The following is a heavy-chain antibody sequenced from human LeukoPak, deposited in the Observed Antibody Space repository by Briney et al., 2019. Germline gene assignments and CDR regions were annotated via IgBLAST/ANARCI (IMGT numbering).Heavy chain of an antibody. CDR2: ISYDGSNK. J-gene: IGHJ4*02. CDR1: GFTFSSYA. V-gene: IGHV3-30-3*01. CDR3: ARLDDSAH. D-gene: IGHD3-16*01. Sequence: GRSLRLSCAASGFTFSSYAMHWVRQAPGKGLEWVAVISYDGSNKYYADSVKGRFTISRDNSKNTLYLQMNSLRAEDTAVYYCARLDDSAHRGQGTLVTVSS.